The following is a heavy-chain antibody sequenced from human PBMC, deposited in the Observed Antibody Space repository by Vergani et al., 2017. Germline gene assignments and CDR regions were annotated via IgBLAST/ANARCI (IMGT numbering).Heavy chain of an antibody. V-gene: IGHV1-69*13. J-gene: IGHJ5*02. D-gene: IGHD3-9*01. CDR2: IIPIFGTA. CDR3: ARAGMISVTGDYMGGWFDP. CDR1: GGTFSSYA. Sequence: QGQLVQSGAEGKKPGSSVKVSCKASGGTFSSYAISWVRQAPGQGLEWMGRIIPIFGTANYAQKSQGRVTITADESTSTACMGLSSLRSADTAVYNCARAGMISVTGDYMGGWFDPWGQGTLVTVSS.